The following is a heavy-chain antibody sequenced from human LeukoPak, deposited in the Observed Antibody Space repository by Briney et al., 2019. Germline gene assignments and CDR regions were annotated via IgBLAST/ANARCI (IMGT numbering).Heavy chain of an antibody. Sequence: PSETLSLTCTVSGGSISSSSYYWGWIRQPPGKGLEWIGSIYYSGSTYYNPSLKSRVTISLDMSKNQFSLKLSSVTAEDTAVYYCARESCYGILTGYYCSDYWGQGTLVTVSS. D-gene: IGHD3-9*01. CDR2: IYYSGST. J-gene: IGHJ4*02. CDR3: ARESCYGILTGYYCSDY. CDR1: GGSISSSSYY. V-gene: IGHV4-39*07.